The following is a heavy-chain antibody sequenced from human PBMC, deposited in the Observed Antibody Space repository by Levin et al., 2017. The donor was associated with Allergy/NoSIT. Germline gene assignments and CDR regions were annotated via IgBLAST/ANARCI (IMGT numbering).Heavy chain of an antibody. CDR3: AKDIGAAAGTSYYYGMDV. Sequence: QHGESLKISCAASGFTFDDYAMHWVRQAPGKGLEWVSGISWNSGSIGYADSVKGRFTISRDNAKNSLYLQMNSLRAEDTALYYCAKDIGAAAGTSYYYGMDVWGQGTTVTVSS. V-gene: IGHV3-9*01. D-gene: IGHD6-13*01. J-gene: IGHJ6*02. CDR1: GFTFDDYA. CDR2: ISWNSGSI.